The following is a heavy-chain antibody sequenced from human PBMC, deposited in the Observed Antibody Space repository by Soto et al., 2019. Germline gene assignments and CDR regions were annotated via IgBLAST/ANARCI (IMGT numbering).Heavy chain of an antibody. CDR2: IYYSGST. Sequence: LSLTCLVSGGSISGYYWSWLRQPPGKGLEWIGNIYYSGSTNYNPSRKSQVTISVDTSKNQFSLKLRSVTAADTAVYYCTRVGGYYGDYPNFDYWGQGTLVTVSS. CDR1: GGSISGYY. CDR3: TRVGGYYGDYPNFDY. D-gene: IGHD4-17*01. J-gene: IGHJ4*02. V-gene: IGHV4-59*01.